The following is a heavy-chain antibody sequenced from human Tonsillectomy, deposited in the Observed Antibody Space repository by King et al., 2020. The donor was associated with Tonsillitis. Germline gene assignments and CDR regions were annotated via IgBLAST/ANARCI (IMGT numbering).Heavy chain of an antibody. CDR2: ISYDGSNK. J-gene: IGHJ6*03. V-gene: IGHV3-30*18. CDR3: AKEGEVVPVAIWGYYYYYMDV. Sequence: VQLVESGGGVVQPGRSLRLSCAASGFTFSSYGMHWVRQAPGKGLEWVAVISYDGSNKYYADSVKGRFTISRDNSKNTLYLQVNSLRAEDTAVYFCAKEGEVVPVAIWGYYYYYMDVWGKGTTVTVSS. D-gene: IGHD2-2*02. CDR1: GFTFSSYG.